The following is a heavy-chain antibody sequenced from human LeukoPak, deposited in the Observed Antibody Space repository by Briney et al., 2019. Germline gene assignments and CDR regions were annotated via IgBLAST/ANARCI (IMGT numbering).Heavy chain of an antibody. D-gene: IGHD3-16*01. V-gene: IGHV3-48*01. Sequence: GGSLRLSCAASGFTFSSYSMNWVRQAPGKGLEWVSYIGSSSSTIYYADSVKGRFTISRDNAKNSLYLQMNSLRAEDTAVYYCAKVKGEVIGAFDIWGQGTMVTVSS. CDR1: GFTFSSYS. J-gene: IGHJ3*02. CDR2: IGSSSSTI. CDR3: AKVKGEVIGAFDI.